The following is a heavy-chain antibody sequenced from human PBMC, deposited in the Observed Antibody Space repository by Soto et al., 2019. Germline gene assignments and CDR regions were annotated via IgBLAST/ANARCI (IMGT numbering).Heavy chain of an antibody. D-gene: IGHD3-22*01. CDR1: GFTFSSFS. CDR3: ARGLHYYDSSVYYGY. J-gene: IGHJ4*02. V-gene: IGHV3-21*01. Sequence: GGSLRLSCAASGFTFSSFSMSWVRQAPGKGLEWVSTISSSSSNIYYADSVKGRFTISRDNAKNTLYLQMNSLRAEDTAVYYCARGLHYYDSSVYYGYWGQGTLVTVSS. CDR2: ISSSSSNI.